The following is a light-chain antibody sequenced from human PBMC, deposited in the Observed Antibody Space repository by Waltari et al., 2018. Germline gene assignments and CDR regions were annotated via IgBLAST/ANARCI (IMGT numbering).Light chain of an antibody. CDR1: QSVSSY. CDR2: DAS. CDR3: QQRSNWHSWT. V-gene: IGKV3-11*01. Sequence: EIVLTQSPATLSLSPGERATLSCRASQSVSSYLAWYQQKPGQAPRLLIYDASNRATGIPARFSGSGSGTDFTLTISSLEPEDCAVYYCQQRSNWHSWTFGQGTKVEIK. J-gene: IGKJ1*01.